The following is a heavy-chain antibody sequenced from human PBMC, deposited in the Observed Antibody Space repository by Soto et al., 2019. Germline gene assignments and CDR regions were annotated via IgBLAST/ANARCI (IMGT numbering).Heavy chain of an antibody. CDR1: GWSFSGYY. D-gene: IGHD6-6*01. CDR2: ISHSGST. J-gene: IGHJ6*03. CDR3: ARAWYSRSSRDYMDV. Sequence: SETLSLTCAVYGWSFSGYYWSWIRQSPGKGLEWVGEISHSGSTNYSPSLKSRVTISLDTSKNQFSLKLSFVTAADTAVYYCARAWYSRSSRDYMDVWGQGTTVTVSS. V-gene: IGHV4-34*01.